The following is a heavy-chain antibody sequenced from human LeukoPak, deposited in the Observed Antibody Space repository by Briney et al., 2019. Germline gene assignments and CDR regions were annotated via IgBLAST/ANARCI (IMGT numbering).Heavy chain of an antibody. CDR3: AREGTRGYCSSTSCWPYYYYYYMDV. D-gene: IGHD2-2*01. V-gene: IGHV3-74*01. CDR1: GFTFSNYW. CDR2: IRPDGSAT. J-gene: IGHJ6*03. Sequence: GGSLRLSCAASGFTFSNYWMHWVRQAPGKGLVWVSRIRPDGSATSYAEFVKGRLTISRDNAKNTVYLQVNSLRAEDTAVYYCAREGTRGYCSSTSCWPYYYYYYMDVWGKGTTVTVSS.